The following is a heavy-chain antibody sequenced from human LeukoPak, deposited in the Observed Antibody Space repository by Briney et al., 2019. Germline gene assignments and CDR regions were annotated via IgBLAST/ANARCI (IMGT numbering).Heavy chain of an antibody. V-gene: IGHV3-11*04. J-gene: IGHJ4*02. CDR3: VRGMGGGVSNFDY. CDR2: ISFSGSTI. CDR1: GFTVSDYY. D-gene: IGHD3-16*01. Sequence: PGGSLRLSCAASGFTVSDYYMTWIRQAPGKGLDWGSYISFSGSTIYYADSVKGRFIISRDTAKNSLYLQMNSLRAEDTAVYYCVRGMGGGVSNFDYWGQGTLVTVSS.